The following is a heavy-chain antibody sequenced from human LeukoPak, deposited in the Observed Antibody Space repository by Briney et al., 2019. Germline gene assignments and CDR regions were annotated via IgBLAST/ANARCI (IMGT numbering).Heavy chain of an antibody. V-gene: IGHV1-8*02. D-gene: IGHD2-2*01. CDR3: ARGLADFVVEANNWFDP. CDR2: MNPNSGNT. Sequence: GASVKVSCKASGYTFTSYDINWVRQATGQGLEWMGWMNPNSGNTGYAQKFQGRVTMTRNTSISTAYMELSSLRSEDTAVYYCARGLADFVVEANNWFDPWGQGTLVTVSS. J-gene: IGHJ5*02. CDR1: GYTFTSYD.